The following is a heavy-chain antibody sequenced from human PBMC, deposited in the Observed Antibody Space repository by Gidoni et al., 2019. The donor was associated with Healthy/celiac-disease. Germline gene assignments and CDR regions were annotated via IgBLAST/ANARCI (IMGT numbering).Heavy chain of an antibody. D-gene: IGHD3-9*01. J-gene: IGHJ6*02. CDR1: GYTFTGYY. Sequence: HVQLVQSGAEVKKPGASVKVSCKASGYTFTGYYMHWVRQAPGQGLEWMGWINPNSGGTNYAQKFQGRVTMTRDTSISTAYMELSRLRSDDTAVYYCARTYYDILTNYYYGMDVWGQGTTVTVSS. CDR3: ARTYYDILTNYYYGMDV. V-gene: IGHV1-2*02. CDR2: INPNSGGT.